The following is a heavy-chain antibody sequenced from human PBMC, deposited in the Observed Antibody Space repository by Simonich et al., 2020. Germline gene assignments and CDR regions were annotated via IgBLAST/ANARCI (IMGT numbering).Heavy chain of an antibody. V-gene: IGHV4-39*01. J-gene: IGHJ3*02. D-gene: IGHD6-13*01. Sequence: QLQLQESGPGLVKPSETLSLTCTVSGGSISSSSYYWGWIRQPPGKGLEWIGSIYCSGGTYYNPSLKSRVTISVDTSKNQFALKLSSVTAADTAVYYCARHAGFAFDIWGQGTMVTVSS. CDR1: GGSISSSSYY. CDR3: ARHAGFAFDI. CDR2: IYCSGGT.